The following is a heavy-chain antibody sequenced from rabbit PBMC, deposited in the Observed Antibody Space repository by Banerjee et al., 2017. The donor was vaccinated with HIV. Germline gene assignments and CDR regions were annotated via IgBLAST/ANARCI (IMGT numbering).Heavy chain of an antibody. V-gene: IGHV1S45*01. CDR2: INTVSGAS. D-gene: IGHD1-1*01. CDR3: AGDLAAVIGWNFNL. Sequence: QEQLEESGGDLVKPEGSLTLTCTASGFSFSCGYLICWVRQAPGKGLEWIACINTVSGASVSGCGEKGLFTVSTASWTVVLLQMTSLTAADAASYFGAGDLAAVIGWNFNLWGQGTLVTVS. J-gene: IGHJ4*01. CDR1: GFSFSCGYL.